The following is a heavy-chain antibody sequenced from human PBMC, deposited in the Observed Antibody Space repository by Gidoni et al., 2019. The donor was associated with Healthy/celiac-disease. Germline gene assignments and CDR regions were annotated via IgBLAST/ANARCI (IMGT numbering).Heavy chain of an antibody. CDR2: IYYSGST. V-gene: IGHV4-39*01. J-gene: IGHJ5*02. D-gene: IGHD1-26*01. Sequence: QLQLQESGPGLVKPSETLSLTCTVSGGSISSSSYYWGWIRQPPGKGLEWIGSIYYSGSTYYNPSLKSRVTISVDTSKNQFSLKLSSVTAADTAVYYCARTGRWAFNWFDPWGQGTLVTVSS. CDR3: ARTGRWAFNWFDP. CDR1: GGSISSSSYY.